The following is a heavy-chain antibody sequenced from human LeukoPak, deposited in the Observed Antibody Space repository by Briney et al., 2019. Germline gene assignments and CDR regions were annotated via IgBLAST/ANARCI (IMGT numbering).Heavy chain of an antibody. CDR1: GGSLSSYY. CDR2: IYYSGST. J-gene: IGHJ3*02. V-gene: IGHV4-59*01. CDR3: ARHRAYCSGGSCYDDAFDI. Sequence: PSETLSLTCTVSGGSLSSYYWSWVRQPPGKGLEWGGYIYYSGSTNYNPSLKSRVTIPVDPSKNQFSLKLSSVTAADTVVYYCARHRAYCSGGSCYDDAFDIWGQGTMVTVSS. D-gene: IGHD2-15*01.